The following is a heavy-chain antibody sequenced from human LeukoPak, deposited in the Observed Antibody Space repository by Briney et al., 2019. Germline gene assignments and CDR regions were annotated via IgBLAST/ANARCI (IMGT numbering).Heavy chain of an antibody. D-gene: IGHD1-26*01. CDR3: ANVGGSDSGSWFDP. J-gene: IGHJ5*02. CDR1: GFTFRNYG. CDR2: ISFDGSNK. V-gene: IGHV3-30*18. Sequence: GRSLRLSCAASGFTFRNYGMHWVRQAPGKGLEWVALISFDGSNKYYADSVKGRFTISRDNSKNTLYLQMNSLRAEDTAVYFSANVGGSDSGSWFDPWGQGTLVTVSS.